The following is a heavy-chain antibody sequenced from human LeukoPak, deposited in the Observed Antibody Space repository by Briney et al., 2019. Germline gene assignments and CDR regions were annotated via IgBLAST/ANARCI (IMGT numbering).Heavy chain of an antibody. CDR1: GYTFTSNY. CDR3: AKGGVAGTFDY. Sequence: GASVNVSCKASGYTFTSNYIHWVRQAPGQGLEWMGLVNPSGGSTTYAQMFQGRVTMTRDTSTSTVYLELSSLRSEDTAVYYCAKGGVAGTFDYWGQGTLVTVSS. CDR2: VNPSGGST. V-gene: IGHV1-46*01. D-gene: IGHD6-19*01. J-gene: IGHJ4*02.